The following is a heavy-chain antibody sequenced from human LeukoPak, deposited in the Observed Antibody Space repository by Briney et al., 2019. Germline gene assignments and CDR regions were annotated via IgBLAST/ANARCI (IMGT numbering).Heavy chain of an antibody. J-gene: IGHJ4*02. Sequence: PSETLSLTCTVSGGSISSATSYWAWIRQPPGKGLEWIGSMYHSGSTYYNPSLKSRVTISVDTYKNQFSLKLNSVTAADTAVYYCARDPYSSSWSLDYWGQGTLVTVSS. CDR1: GGSISSATSY. CDR3: ARDPYSSSWSLDY. D-gene: IGHD6-13*01. CDR2: MYHSGST. V-gene: IGHV4-39*07.